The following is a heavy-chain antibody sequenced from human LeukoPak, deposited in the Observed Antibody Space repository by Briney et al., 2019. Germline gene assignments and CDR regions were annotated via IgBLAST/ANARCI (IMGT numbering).Heavy chain of an antibody. CDR1: GGTFSGYA. CDR3: ARGVSWAFDI. D-gene: IGHD2-8*01. CDR2: IIPIFGTA. J-gene: IGHJ3*02. V-gene: IGHV1-69*05. Sequence: SVKVSCKASGGTFSGYAISWVRQAPGQGLEWMGRIIPIFGTANYAQKFQGRVAITTDESTSTAYMELSSLRSEDTAVYYCARGVSWAFDIWGQGTMVTVSS.